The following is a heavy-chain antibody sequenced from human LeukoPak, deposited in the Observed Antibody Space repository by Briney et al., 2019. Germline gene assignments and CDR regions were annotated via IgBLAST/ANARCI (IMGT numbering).Heavy chain of an antibody. J-gene: IGHJ5*02. Sequence: GRSLRLSCAASGFTFSSYGMHWVRQAPGKVLEWVAVIWYDGSNKYYADSVKGRFTISRDNSKNTLYLQMNSLRAEDTAVYYCARGGYSSSWYNWFDPWGQGNLVTVSS. CDR1: GFTFSSYG. CDR3: ARGGYSSSWYNWFDP. D-gene: IGHD6-13*01. CDR2: IWYDGSNK. V-gene: IGHV3-33*01.